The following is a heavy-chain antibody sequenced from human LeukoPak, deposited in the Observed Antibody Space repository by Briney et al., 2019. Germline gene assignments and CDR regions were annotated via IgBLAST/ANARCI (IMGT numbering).Heavy chain of an antibody. CDR3: ARHDCSSTSCPSPDDSYNWFDP. CDR2: IYNSEST. CDR1: GGSISSYY. V-gene: IGHV4-59*08. J-gene: IGHJ5*02. Sequence: SETLSLTCTVSGGSISSYYWSWIRQPPGKGLEWIGYIYNSESTNYNPSLKSRVTISVDTSKNQFSLKLSSVTAADTAVYYCARHDCSSTSCPSPDDSYNWFDPWGQGTLVTVSS. D-gene: IGHD2-2*01.